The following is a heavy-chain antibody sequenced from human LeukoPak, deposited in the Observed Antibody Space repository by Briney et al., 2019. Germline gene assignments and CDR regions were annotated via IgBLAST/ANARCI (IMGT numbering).Heavy chain of an antibody. CDR1: GFTFTSSA. V-gene: IGHV1-58*01. CDR3: AADLARRELPDY. J-gene: IGHJ4*02. CDR2: IVVGSGNT. Sequence: SVKVACKASGFTFTSSAVQWVRQARGQRLEWIGWIVVGSGNTNYAQRFQERVTITRDMSTSTAYMELSSLRSEDTAVYYCAADLARRELPDYWGQGTLVTVSS. D-gene: IGHD1-1*01.